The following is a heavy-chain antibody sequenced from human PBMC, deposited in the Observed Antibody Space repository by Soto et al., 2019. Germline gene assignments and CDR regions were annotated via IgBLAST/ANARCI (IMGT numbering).Heavy chain of an antibody. V-gene: IGHV3-48*01. J-gene: IGHJ4*02. Sequence: GGSLRLSCAVSGFTFSGYNMNWVRRAPGKGLEWVSHISSSSDTIYYADSVKGQFTISRDNAKNSLYLQMNSLRAEDTAVYYCAREEYDFWTGYYIDYWGQGTLVTVSS. CDR1: GFTFSGYN. CDR2: ISSSSDTI. D-gene: IGHD3-3*01. CDR3: AREEYDFWTGYYIDY.